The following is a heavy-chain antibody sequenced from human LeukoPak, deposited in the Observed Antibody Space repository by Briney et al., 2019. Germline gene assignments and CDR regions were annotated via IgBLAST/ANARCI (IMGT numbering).Heavy chain of an antibody. CDR3: ASSKGCSGGSCYWRYFDY. J-gene: IGHJ4*02. V-gene: IGHV1-69*13. Sequence: ASVKVSCKASGGTFSSYAISWVRQAPGQGLEWMGGIIPIFGTANYAQKIQGRVTITADESTSTAYMELSSLRSEDTAVYYCASSKGCSGGSCYWRYFDYWGQGTLVTVSS. D-gene: IGHD2-15*01. CDR2: IIPIFGTA. CDR1: GGTFSSYA.